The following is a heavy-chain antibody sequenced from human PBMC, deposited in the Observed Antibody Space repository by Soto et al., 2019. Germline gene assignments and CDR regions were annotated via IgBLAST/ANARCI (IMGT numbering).Heavy chain of an antibody. V-gene: IGHV4-38-2*02. CDR2: VYHNGKT. CDR3: ARERPSCGGDCYSLGYPFDY. Sequence: PSETLSLTCAVSGYSISGGYYWCLIRQPPGRGLECIGSVYHNGKTYYSPSLESRVTKSVDTSRNRFSLKLSSVTAADSAVYYCARERPSCGGDCYSLGYPFDYWGQGTLVTVSS. J-gene: IGHJ4*02. D-gene: IGHD2-21*02. CDR1: GYSISGGYY.